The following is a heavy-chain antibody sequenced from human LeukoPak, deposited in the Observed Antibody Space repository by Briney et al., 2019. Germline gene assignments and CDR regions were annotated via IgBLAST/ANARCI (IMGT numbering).Heavy chain of an antibody. CDR1: GYSISSGYY. J-gene: IGHJ4*02. CDR2: IYHSGST. D-gene: IGHD3-22*01. V-gene: IGHV4-38-2*02. CDR3: ARGEYFYDSSGYLY. Sequence: PSETLSLTCTVSGYSISSGYYWGWIRQPPGKGLEWIGSIYHSGSTYYNPSLKSRVTISVDTSKNQFSLKLSSVTAADTAVYYCARGEYFYDSSGYLYWGRGTLVTVSS.